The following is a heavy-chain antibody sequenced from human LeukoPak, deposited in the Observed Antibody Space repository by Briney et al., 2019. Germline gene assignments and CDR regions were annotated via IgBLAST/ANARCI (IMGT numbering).Heavy chain of an antibody. CDR1: GYSISSGYY. D-gene: IGHD4-11*01. J-gene: IGHJ4*02. CDR2: IYHSGST. CDR3: ANTLADYSRFNY. V-gene: IGHV4-38-2*02. Sequence: PSKTLSLTCTVSGYSISSGYYWGWIRQPPGKGLEWIGSIYHSGSTYYNPSLKSRVTISVDTSKNQFSLKLSSVTAADTAVYYCANTLADYSRFNYWGQGTLVTVSS.